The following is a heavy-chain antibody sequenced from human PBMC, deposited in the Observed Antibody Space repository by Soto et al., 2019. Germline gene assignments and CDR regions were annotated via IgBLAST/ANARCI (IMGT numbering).Heavy chain of an antibody. Sequence: SETLSLTCTVSGGSISSGGYYWSWIRQHPGKGLEWIGYIYYSGSTYYNPSLKSRVTISVDTSKNQFSLKLSSVTAADTAVYYCARYCSGGSCYAGGWLDPWGQGTLVTVYS. J-gene: IGHJ5*02. CDR3: ARYCSGGSCYAGGWLDP. CDR1: GGSISSGGYY. V-gene: IGHV4-31*03. D-gene: IGHD2-15*01. CDR2: IYYSGST.